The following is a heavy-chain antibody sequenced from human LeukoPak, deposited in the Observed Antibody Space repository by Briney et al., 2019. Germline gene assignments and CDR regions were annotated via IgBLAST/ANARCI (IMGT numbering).Heavy chain of an antibody. V-gene: IGHV1-18*04. CDR3: ARDGVGATLSDAFDI. D-gene: IGHD1-26*01. Sequence: ASVKVSCKASGYSFTGYYIQWLRQAPGQGLEWMGWISAYNGNTNYAQKLQGRVTMTTDTSTSTAYMELRSLRSDDTAVYYCARDGVGATLSDAFDIWGQGTMVTVSS. CDR1: GYSFTGYY. J-gene: IGHJ3*02. CDR2: ISAYNGNT.